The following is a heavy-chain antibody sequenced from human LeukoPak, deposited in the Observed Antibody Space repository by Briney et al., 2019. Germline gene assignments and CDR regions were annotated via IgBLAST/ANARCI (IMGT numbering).Heavy chain of an antibody. CDR1: GYTFTSYG. V-gene: IGHV1-18*01. CDR2: ISAYNGNT. CDR3: ARGRSSWYFGSYYYYYGMDV. Sequence: ASVKVSCKASGYTFTSYGISWVRQAPGQGLEWMGWISAYNGNTNYAQKLQGRVTMTTDTSTSTAYMELRSLRSDDTAVYYCARGRSSWYFGSYYYYYGMDVWGQGTTVTVSS. D-gene: IGHD6-13*01. J-gene: IGHJ6*02.